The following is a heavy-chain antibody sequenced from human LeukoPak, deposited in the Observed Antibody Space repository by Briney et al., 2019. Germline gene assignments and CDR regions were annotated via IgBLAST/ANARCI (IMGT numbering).Heavy chain of an antibody. CDR1: GYTFTGYY. Sequence: GASVKVPCKASGYTFTGYYMHWVRQAPGQGLEWMGWINPNSGGTNYAQKFQGRVTMTRDTSISTAYMELSRLRSDDTAVYYCARYSSSWFPFDYWGQGTLVTVSS. J-gene: IGHJ4*02. D-gene: IGHD6-13*01. CDR2: INPNSGGT. V-gene: IGHV1-2*02. CDR3: ARYSSSWFPFDY.